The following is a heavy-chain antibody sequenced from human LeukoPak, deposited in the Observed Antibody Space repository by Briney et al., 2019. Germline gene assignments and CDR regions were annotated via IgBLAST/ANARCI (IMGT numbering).Heavy chain of an antibody. J-gene: IGHJ4*02. CDR2: INPNSGGT. Sequence: GASVKVSCKASGYTFTGYYMHWVRQAPGQGLEWMGWINPNSGGTNYAQKFQGWVTMTRDTSISTAYMELSRLRSDDTAVYYCARDHAARVWYSSSWEHFDYWGQGTLVTVSS. CDR1: GYTFTGYY. D-gene: IGHD6-13*01. CDR3: ARDHAARVWYSSSWEHFDY. V-gene: IGHV1-2*04.